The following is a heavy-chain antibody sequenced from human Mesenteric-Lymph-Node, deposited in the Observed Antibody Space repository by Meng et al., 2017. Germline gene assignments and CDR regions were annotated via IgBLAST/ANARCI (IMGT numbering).Heavy chain of an antibody. Sequence: LPYSGPVLWKPSTTPSPTCTVSGGSSSSGDYYWSWIRQPPGKGLEWIGYIYYSGSTYYNPSLKSRVTISVDTSKNQFSLKLSSVTAADTAVYYCARGYYDSSGYGYWYFDLWGRGTLVTVSS. J-gene: IGHJ2*01. CDR1: GGSSSSGDYY. V-gene: IGHV4-30-4*01. CDR3: ARGYYDSSGYGYWYFDL. D-gene: IGHD3-22*01. CDR2: IYYSGST.